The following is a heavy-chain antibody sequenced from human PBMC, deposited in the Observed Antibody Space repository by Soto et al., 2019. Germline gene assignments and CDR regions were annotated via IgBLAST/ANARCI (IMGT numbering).Heavy chain of an antibody. J-gene: IGHJ6*02. V-gene: IGHV4-59*01. CDR1: GGSISSYY. CDR2: IYYSGST. D-gene: IGHD4-17*01. CDR3: ARDLRFDYGGHGDYGMDV. Sequence: SETLSLTCTVSGGSISSYYWSWIRQPPGKGLEWIGYIYYSGSTNYNPSLKSRVTISVDTSKNQFSLKLSSVTAADTAVYYCARDLRFDYGGHGDYGMDVWGQGTTVTVS.